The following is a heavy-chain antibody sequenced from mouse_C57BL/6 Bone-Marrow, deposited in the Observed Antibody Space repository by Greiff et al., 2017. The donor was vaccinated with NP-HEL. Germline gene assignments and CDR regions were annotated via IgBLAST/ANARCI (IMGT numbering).Heavy chain of an antibody. CDR1: GYTFTSYG. J-gene: IGHJ1*03. CDR3: ARLRWFWYFDV. D-gene: IGHD2-3*01. CDR2: IYPRRGNT. Sequence: VQLQQSGAELARPGASVKLSCKASGYTFTSYGISWVKQRTGQGLEWIGEIYPRRGNTYYNEKFKGKATLTADKSSSTAYMELRSLTSEDSAVYFCARLRWFWYFDVWGTGTTVTVSS. V-gene: IGHV1-81*01.